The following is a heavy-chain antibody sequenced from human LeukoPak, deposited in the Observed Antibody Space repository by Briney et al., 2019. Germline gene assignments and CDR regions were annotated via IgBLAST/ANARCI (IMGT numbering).Heavy chain of an antibody. J-gene: IGHJ4*02. V-gene: IGHV1-18*01. CDR2: ISAYNGNT. Sequence: ASVKVSCKASGDTFTSYGISWVRQAPGQGLEWMGWISAYNGNTNYAQKLQGRVTMTTDTSTSTAYMELRSLRSDDTAVYYCARDADGDYVFDYWGQGTLVTVSS. CDR3: ARDADGDYVFDY. CDR1: GDTFTSYG. D-gene: IGHD4-17*01.